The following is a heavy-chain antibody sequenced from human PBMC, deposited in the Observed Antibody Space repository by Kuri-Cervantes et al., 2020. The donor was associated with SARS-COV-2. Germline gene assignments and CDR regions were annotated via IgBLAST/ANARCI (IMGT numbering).Heavy chain of an antibody. J-gene: IGHJ4*02. CDR2: INPNSGGT. V-gene: IGHV1-2*02. D-gene: IGHD6-19*01. CDR3: ARDVGLAVGGFYFDY. CDR1: GYTFTGYY. Sequence: ASVKVSCKASGYTFTGYYMHWVRQAPGQGREWMGWINPNSGGTNYAQKFQGRVTMTRDTSISTAYMELSRLRSDDTAVYYCARDVGLAVGGFYFDYWGQGTLVTVSS.